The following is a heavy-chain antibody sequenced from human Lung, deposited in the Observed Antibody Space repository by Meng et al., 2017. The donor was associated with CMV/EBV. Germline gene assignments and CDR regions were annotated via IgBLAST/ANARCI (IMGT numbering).Heavy chain of an antibody. J-gene: IGHJ3*02. CDR3: AREPGDRYDFWSGYAFDI. V-gene: IGHV3-23*03. Sequence: GGSLRLSCAAPGFTFSSYGMSWVRQAPGKGREWVSVMYSGGSSTFYADSVQGRFTISRDESKNTLYLQMNSLRAEDTAVYYCAREPGDRYDFWSGYAFDIWGQGTMVTVPS. D-gene: IGHD3-3*01. CDR2: MYSGGSST. CDR1: GFTFSSYG.